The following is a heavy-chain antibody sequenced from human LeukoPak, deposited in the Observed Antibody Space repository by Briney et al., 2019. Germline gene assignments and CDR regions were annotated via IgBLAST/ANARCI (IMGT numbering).Heavy chain of an antibody. Sequence: GGSLRLSCAASGFTFSSYSMTWVRQAPGKGLEWVSYISGSSTTIKYPHSVKGRFTISRDNAKNSLYLQTNSLRDEDTAIYYCARSDNAYSDYWGQGTLVTVSS. CDR2: ISGSSTTI. V-gene: IGHV3-48*02. CDR1: GFTFSSYS. J-gene: IGHJ4*02. CDR3: ARSDNAYSDY. D-gene: IGHD5-24*01.